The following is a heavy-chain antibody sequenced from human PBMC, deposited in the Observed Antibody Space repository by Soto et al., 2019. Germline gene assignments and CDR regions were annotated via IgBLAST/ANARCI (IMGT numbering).Heavy chain of an antibody. V-gene: IGHV4-59*01. J-gene: IGHJ6*02. Sequence: PSETLSLTCTVSGGSISSYYWSWIRQPPGKGLEWIGYIYYSGSTNYNPSLKSRVTISVDTSKNQFSLKLSSVTAADTAVYYCARGPYSSSSGGGYYYYGMDVWGQGTTVTVSS. CDR3: ARGPYSSSSGGGYYYYGMDV. CDR1: GGSISSYY. CDR2: IYYSGST. D-gene: IGHD6-6*01.